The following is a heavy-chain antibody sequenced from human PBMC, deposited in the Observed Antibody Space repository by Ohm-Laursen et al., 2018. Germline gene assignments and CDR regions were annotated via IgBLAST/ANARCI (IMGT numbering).Heavy chain of an antibody. J-gene: IGHJ6*01. V-gene: IGHV4-59*13. CDR2: INYSGNT. Sequence: SQTLSLTCNVSGASINNYYWSWIRQPPGRGLEWIGYINYSGNTKYNPSLKSRVTISVDTSKNQFSLKLTSVTAADTAVYYCARDRIAYCTSTSCDNFGLDVWGQGTMVTVSS. CDR1: GASINNYY. D-gene: IGHD2-2*01. CDR3: ARDRIAYCTSTSCDNFGLDV.